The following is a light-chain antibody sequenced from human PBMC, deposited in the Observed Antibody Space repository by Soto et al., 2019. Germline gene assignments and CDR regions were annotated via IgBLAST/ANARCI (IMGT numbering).Light chain of an antibody. V-gene: IGLV2-14*01. CDR3: SSYTTSSTLV. CDR2: EVS. CDR1: SSDVGGYNY. Sequence: QSVLTQPASVSASPVQSITMSCTGTSSDVGGYNYVSWYQQRPGKAPKLLIYEVSDRPSGVSNRFSGSKSGNTASLTISGLQAEDEADYYCSSYTTSSTLVFATGTKVTVL. J-gene: IGLJ1*01.